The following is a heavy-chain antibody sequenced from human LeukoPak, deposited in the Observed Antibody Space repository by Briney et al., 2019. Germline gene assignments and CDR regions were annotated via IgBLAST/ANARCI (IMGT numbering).Heavy chain of an antibody. V-gene: IGHV1-46*01. CDR1: GYTFTSYY. D-gene: IGHD6-6*01. CDR3: ARDWGSSSVY. Sequence: ASVKVSCKASGYTFTSYYMHWVRQAPGQGREWMGIINPSGGSTSYAQKFQGRVTMNSDMSPSTVCMELSSLRSEDTAVYYCARDWGSSSVYWGQGTLVTVSS. J-gene: IGHJ4*02. CDR2: INPSGGST.